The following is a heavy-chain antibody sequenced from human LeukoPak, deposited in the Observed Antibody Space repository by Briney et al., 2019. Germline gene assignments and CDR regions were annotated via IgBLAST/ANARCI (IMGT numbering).Heavy chain of an antibody. CDR3: AREKRPESGFLEWLLVDY. CDR1: GYTFTGYY. CDR2: INPNSGAT. Sequence: VASVKVSCKASGYTFTGYYMHWVRQAPGQGLEWMGWINPNSGATNYAQKFQGRVTVTRDTSITTAYMELSRLTSDDTAVYYCAREKRPESGFLEWLLVDYWGQGTLVTVSS. D-gene: IGHD3-3*01. V-gene: IGHV1-2*02. J-gene: IGHJ4*02.